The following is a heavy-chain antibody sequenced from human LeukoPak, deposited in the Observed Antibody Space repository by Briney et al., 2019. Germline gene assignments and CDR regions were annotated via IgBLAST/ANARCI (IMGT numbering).Heavy chain of an antibody. CDR3: ARWNSVVNFDY. V-gene: IGHV4-59*01. Sequence: PSETLSLTCTVSGGSISSYLWNWIRQPPGKGLEWIGYIDYSGSTNYNPSLKSRVTISVDTSKNQFSLKLISVTAADTAVYYCARWNSVVNFDYWGQGTLVTVSS. CDR1: GGSISSYL. D-gene: IGHD1-7*01. CDR2: IDYSGST. J-gene: IGHJ4*02.